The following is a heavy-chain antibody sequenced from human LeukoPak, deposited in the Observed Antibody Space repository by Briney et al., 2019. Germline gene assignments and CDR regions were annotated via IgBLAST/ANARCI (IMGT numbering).Heavy chain of an antibody. CDR1: GDSINIYY. CDR2: IYYSGST. J-gene: IGHJ4*02. D-gene: IGHD2-2*01. V-gene: IGHV4-59*08. Sequence: SETLSLTCTVSGDSINIYYWTWIRQPPGKGLEWFGYIYYSGSTNYNPSLKSRVTISVDTSKNQFSLKLDSVTAADTAVYYCARQVPYTSRPDYWGQGTLVTVSS. CDR3: ARQVPYTSRPDY.